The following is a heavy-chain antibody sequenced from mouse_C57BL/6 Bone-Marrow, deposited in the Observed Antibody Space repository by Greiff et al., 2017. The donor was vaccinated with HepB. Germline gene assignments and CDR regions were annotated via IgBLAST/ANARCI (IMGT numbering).Heavy chain of an antibody. V-gene: IGHV2-9-1*01. CDR3: ARAYDYDVGYFDY. D-gene: IGHD2-4*01. J-gene: IGHJ2*01. Sequence: VKLVESGPGLVAPSQSLSITCTVSGFSLTSYAISWVRQPPGKGLEWLGVIWTGGGTNYNSALKSRLSISKDNSKSQVFLKMNSLQTDDTARYYCARAYDYDVGYFDYWGQGTTLTVSS. CDR2: IWTGGGT. CDR1: GFSLTSYA.